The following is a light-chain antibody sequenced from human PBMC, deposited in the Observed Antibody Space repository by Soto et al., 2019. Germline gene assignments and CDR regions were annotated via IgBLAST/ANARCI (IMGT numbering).Light chain of an antibody. CDR3: HQAGCS. Sequence: DIHMTQSPSTLSASVGDRVTITCRASQSVSYWLAWYQQKPGKAPKLLIHDASSLESGVPSRFRGGGSGQEFTLTISGLRPDDFENSYCHQAGCSFGLGTKVEMK. J-gene: IGKJ3*01. CDR1: QSVSYW. V-gene: IGKV1-5*01. CDR2: DAS.